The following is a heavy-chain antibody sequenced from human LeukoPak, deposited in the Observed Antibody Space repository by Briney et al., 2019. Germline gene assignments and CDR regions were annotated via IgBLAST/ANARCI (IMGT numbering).Heavy chain of an antibody. V-gene: IGHV3-7*01. J-gene: IGHJ4*02. CDR3: ARDASHGSCNDY. Sequence: QPAGTLSLSCAASGFTFGDYCRSWLRQAPGLGLEWVAYINKDGNVKDYVDSVKGRFTISSDTTKNSLYLQMNSLRAEDTAVYYCARDASHGSCNDYWGQETLVTVSS. CDR2: INKDGNVK. CDR1: GFTFGDYC. D-gene: IGHD1-26*01.